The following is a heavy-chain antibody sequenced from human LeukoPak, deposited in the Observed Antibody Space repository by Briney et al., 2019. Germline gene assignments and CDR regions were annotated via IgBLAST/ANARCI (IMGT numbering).Heavy chain of an antibody. D-gene: IGHD3-10*01. CDR1: GYSFNTYC. J-gene: IGHJ5*02. V-gene: IGHV1-2*02. CDR2: INTDSGGT. CDR3: SRHVVTLVRGVNNRKEDWFDP. Sequence: ASVKVSCKASGYSFNTYCMNWVRQAPGQGLEWLGWINTDSGGTNYAQKFLGRVTMTRDKANSTAYLELSGLRSDDTAVYYCSRHVVTLVRGVNNRKEDWFDPWGQGTLVSVSS.